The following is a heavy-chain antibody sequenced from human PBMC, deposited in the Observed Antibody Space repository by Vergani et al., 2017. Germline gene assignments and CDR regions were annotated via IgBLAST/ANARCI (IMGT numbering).Heavy chain of an antibody. CDR2: IYYSGST. J-gene: IGHJ5*02. Sequence: QLQESGPGLVKPSATLSLTCTVSGGSISSYYWSWIRQPPGKGLEWIGYIYYSGSTNYNPSLKSRVTISVDTSKNQFSRKLSSVTAADTAVYYCAREGSGYSSSWYRGGFDPWGQGTLVTVSS. CDR3: AREGSGYSSSWYRGGFDP. V-gene: IGHV4-59*01. CDR1: GGSISSYY. D-gene: IGHD6-13*01.